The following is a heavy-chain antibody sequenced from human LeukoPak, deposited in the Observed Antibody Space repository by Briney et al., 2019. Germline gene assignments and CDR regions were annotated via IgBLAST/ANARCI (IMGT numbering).Heavy chain of an antibody. J-gene: IGHJ4*02. CDR1: GFTFSSYS. Sequence: GGSLRLSCAASGFTFSSYSMNWVRQAPGKGLEWVSSISSSGSYIYYADSVKGRFTVSRDNAKNSLYLQMNSLRADDTAVYYCARGTGYYGSGSYPSDYWGQGTLVTVSS. V-gene: IGHV3-21*04. CDR2: ISSSGSYI. D-gene: IGHD3-10*01. CDR3: ARGTGYYGSGSYPSDY.